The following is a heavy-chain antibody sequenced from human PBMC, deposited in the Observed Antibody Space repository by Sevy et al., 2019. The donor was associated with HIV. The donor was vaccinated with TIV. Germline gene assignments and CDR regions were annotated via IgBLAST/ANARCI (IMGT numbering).Heavy chain of an antibody. D-gene: IGHD3-3*01. V-gene: IGHV3-23*01. CDR3: GKVSIFGVGGFYDY. Sequence: SLRLSCAASGFSFSTYAMTWVRQAPGKGLEWVSGISGSGTSTYYTDSVKGRFTISRDNSKNTVYLQMNNLRAEDTAVYYCGKVSIFGVGGFYDYWGQGTLVTVSS. J-gene: IGHJ4*02. CDR2: ISGSGTST. CDR1: GFSFSTYA.